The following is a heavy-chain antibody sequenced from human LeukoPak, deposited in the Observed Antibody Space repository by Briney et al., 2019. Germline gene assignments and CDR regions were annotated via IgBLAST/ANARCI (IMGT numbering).Heavy chain of an antibody. Sequence: GKSLRLSCAASGFALSRSAVRWVRQAPGKGLEWEALIPSDGGNEYYGDSVKGRFTVSRDNSKNTLDLQMSSLRADDTAFYYCGRAGFGELYPYVDSWGQGTLVTVSS. CDR3: GRAGFGELYPYVDS. V-gene: IGHV3-30*04. J-gene: IGHJ4*02. D-gene: IGHD3-16*01. CDR2: IPSDGGNE. CDR1: GFALSRSA.